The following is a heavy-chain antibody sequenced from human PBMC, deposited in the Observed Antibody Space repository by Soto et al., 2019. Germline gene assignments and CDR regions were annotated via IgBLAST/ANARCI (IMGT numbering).Heavy chain of an antibody. CDR3: AKDIWDY. Sequence: PGGSLRLSCAASGFTFSNYAMSWVRQAPGKGLEWVAVISYDGSNKYYADSVKGRFTISRDNSKNTLYLQMNSLRAEDTAVYYCAKDIWDYWGQGSLVTVSS. V-gene: IGHV3-30*18. D-gene: IGHD3-16*01. CDR2: ISYDGSNK. J-gene: IGHJ4*02. CDR1: GFTFSNYA.